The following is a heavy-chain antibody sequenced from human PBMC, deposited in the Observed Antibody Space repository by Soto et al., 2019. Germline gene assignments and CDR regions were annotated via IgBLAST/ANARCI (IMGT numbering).Heavy chain of an antibody. Sequence: QVQLVQSGAEVKKPGASVKVSCKASGYTFTSYDINWVRQATGQGLEWIGWMSPKTGNTGYAQNFQGRVTMTRNPSISTAYMELSILTSEDTAIYYCARGPPDWGSDLWGQGTLVPVSS. CDR3: ARGPPDWGSDL. D-gene: IGHD7-27*01. J-gene: IGHJ5*02. V-gene: IGHV1-8*01. CDR1: GYTFTSYD. CDR2: MSPKTGNT.